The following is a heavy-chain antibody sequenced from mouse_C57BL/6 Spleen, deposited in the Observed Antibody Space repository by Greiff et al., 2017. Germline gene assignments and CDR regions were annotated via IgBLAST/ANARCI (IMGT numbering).Heavy chain of an antibody. CDR1: GYSITSGYY. CDR3: ARDLPYDYGSSYDYAMDY. Sequence: EVQLQESGPGLVKPSQSLSLTCSVTGYSITSGYYWNWIRQFPGNKLEWMGYISYDGSNNYNPSLKNRISITRDTSKNQFFLKLNSVTTEDTATYYCARDLPYDYGSSYDYAMDYWGQGTSVTVSS. D-gene: IGHD1-1*01. V-gene: IGHV3-6*01. J-gene: IGHJ4*01. CDR2: ISYDGSN.